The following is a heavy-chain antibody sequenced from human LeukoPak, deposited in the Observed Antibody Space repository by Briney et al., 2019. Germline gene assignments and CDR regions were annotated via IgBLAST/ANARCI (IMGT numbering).Heavy chain of an antibody. V-gene: IGHV4-61*01. D-gene: IGHD3-10*01. CDR1: GGSVSSGSYY. CDR2: IYYSGST. J-gene: IGHJ4*02. CDR3: ARHHYYGSGTFDY. Sequence: SGTLSLTCTVSGGSVSSGSYYWSWIRQPPGKGLEWIGYIYYSGSTNYNPSLKSRVTISVDTSKNQFSLKLSSVTAAETAVYYCARHHYYGSGTFDYWGQGTLVTVSS.